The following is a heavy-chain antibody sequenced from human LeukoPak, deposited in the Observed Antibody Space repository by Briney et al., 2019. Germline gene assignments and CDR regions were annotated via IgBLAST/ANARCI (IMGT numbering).Heavy chain of an antibody. CDR1: GFTFSSYS. CDR3: ARVLKVVAASDYYYYMDV. V-gene: IGHV3-21*01. D-gene: IGHD2-15*01. CDR2: ISSSSSYI. J-gene: IGHJ6*03. Sequence: GGSLRLSCAASGFTFSSYSMNWVRQAPGKGLEWVSSISSSSSYIYYADSVKGRFTISRDNAKNSLYLQMNSLRAEDTAVYYCARVLKVVAASDYYYYMDVWGKGTTVTVSS.